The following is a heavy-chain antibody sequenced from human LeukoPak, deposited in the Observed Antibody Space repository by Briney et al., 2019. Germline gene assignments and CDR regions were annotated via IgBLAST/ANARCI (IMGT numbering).Heavy chain of an antibody. CDR2: IKQDGSGK. CDR3: AGEVAAAVHFDY. V-gene: IGHV3-7*01. D-gene: IGHD6-13*01. Sequence: GGSLRLSCAASGFTFSSYWMSWVRQAPGKGLEWVANIKQDGSGKYYVDSVKGRFTISRDNAKNSLYLQMNSLRAEDTAVYYCAGEVAAAVHFDYWGQGTLVTVSS. CDR1: GFTFSSYW. J-gene: IGHJ4*02.